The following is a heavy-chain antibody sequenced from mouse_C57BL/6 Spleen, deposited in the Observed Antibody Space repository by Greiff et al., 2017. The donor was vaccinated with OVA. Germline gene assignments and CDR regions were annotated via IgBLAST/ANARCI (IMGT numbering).Heavy chain of an antibody. J-gene: IGHJ4*01. Sequence: VQLQQSGTVLARPGASVKMSCKTSGYTFTSYWMHWVKQRPGQGLEWIGAIYPGNSDTSYNQKFKGKAKLTAVTSASTAYMELSSLTNEDSAVYYCTRGYYSHWDYAMDYWGQGTSVTVSS. CDR2: IYPGNSDT. CDR3: TRGYYSHWDYAMDY. CDR1: GYTFTSYW. D-gene: IGHD2-12*01. V-gene: IGHV1-5*01.